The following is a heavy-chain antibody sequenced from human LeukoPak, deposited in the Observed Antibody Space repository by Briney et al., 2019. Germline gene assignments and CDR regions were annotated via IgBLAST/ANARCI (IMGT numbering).Heavy chain of an antibody. CDR2: ISSSSSYI. J-gene: IGHJ5*02. V-gene: IGHV3-21*01. D-gene: IGHD6-13*01. CDR3: ARESGIAAALDL. Sequence: GGSLRLSCAASGFTFSSYSMNWVRQSPGKGLEWISSISSSSSYIFYAESLKGRFTISRDNAKNSLYLQMNSLRAEDTAVYYCARESGIAAALDLWGQGTLVTVSS. CDR1: GFTFSSYS.